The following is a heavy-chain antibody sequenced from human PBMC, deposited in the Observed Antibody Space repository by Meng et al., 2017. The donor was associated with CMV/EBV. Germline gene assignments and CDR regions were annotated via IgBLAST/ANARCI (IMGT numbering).Heavy chain of an antibody. D-gene: IGHD3-10*01. J-gene: IGHJ6*02. V-gene: IGHV1-2*02. CDR3: ARDFANEGVYYYDYYYGMDV. CDR2: INPNSGGT. CDR1: GYTFTGYY. Sequence: ASVKVSCKASGYTFTGYYMHWVRQAPGQGLERMGWINPNSGGTNYAQKFQGRVTMTRDTSISTAYMELSRLRSDDTAVYYCARDFANEGVYYYDYYYGMDVWGQGTTVTVSS.